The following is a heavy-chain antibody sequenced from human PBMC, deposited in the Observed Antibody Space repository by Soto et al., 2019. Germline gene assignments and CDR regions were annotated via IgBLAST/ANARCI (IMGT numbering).Heavy chain of an antibody. CDR1: GGSISSYY. CDR2: IYYSGST. V-gene: IGHV4-59*01. J-gene: IGHJ5*02. Sequence: PSETLSLTCTVSGGSISSYYWSWIRQPPGKGLEWIGYIYYSGSTNYNPSLKSRVTISVDTSKNQFSLKLSSVTAADTAVYFCARDFERSAIGPWGQGTPVTVSS. D-gene: IGHD3-9*01. CDR3: ARDFERSAIGP.